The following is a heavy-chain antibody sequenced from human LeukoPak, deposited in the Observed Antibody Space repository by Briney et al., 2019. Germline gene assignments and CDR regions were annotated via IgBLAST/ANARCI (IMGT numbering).Heavy chain of an antibody. Sequence: GRSLRLSCAASGFTFSSYGMHWVRQAPGKGLEWVAVISYDGSNKYYADSVKGRFTISRDNSKNTLYLQMNSLRAEDTAVYYCAKELLLWFEEKSRYFDYWGQGTLVTVSS. D-gene: IGHD3-10*01. V-gene: IGHV3-30*18. CDR3: AKELLLWFEEKSRYFDY. CDR2: ISYDGSNK. J-gene: IGHJ4*02. CDR1: GFTFSSYG.